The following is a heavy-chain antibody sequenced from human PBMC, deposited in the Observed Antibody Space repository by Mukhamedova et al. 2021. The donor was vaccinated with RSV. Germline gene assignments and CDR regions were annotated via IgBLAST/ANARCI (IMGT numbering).Heavy chain of an antibody. J-gene: IGHJ5*02. V-gene: IGHV3-48*02. CDR3: ARIDGGYWGIDH. Sequence: NWVRQAPGKGLEWVSYISDSGSAVYYADSVKGRFVISRDNAKNSVHLQMNSLRDEDTAVYYCARIDGGYWGIDHWGQGTLVTVSS. D-gene: IGHD2-15*01. CDR2: ISDSGSAV.